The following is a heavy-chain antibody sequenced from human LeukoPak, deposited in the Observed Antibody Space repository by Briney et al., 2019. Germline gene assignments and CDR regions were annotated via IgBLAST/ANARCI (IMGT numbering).Heavy chain of an antibody. Sequence: GGSLKLSCGASGFTFSGSAIHWVRQASGQGLEWVGRIRSEPKSYATAYAASVKGRFTIPRDDSKNTAYLQMNTLKPEDTAVYYCTGLIDYDSSGPILWGQGTLVTVSS. V-gene: IGHV3-73*01. D-gene: IGHD3-22*01. CDR2: IRSEPKSYAT. CDR3: TGLIDYDSSGPIL. CDR1: GFTFSGSA. J-gene: IGHJ4*02.